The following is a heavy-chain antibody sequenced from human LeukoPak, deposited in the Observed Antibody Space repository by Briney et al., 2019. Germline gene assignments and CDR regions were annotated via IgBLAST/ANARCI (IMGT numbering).Heavy chain of an antibody. J-gene: IGHJ4*02. CDR2: IHYTGIT. V-gene: IGHV4-39*01. CDR3: VSRRGDGDYRPDY. Sequence: SETLSLTCTVSGGSITSSKYYWGWIRQPPGKGLEWIGNIHYTGITYYNPSLKTRVTISVDTSKNQFSLTLSSVTAADTSVYYCVSRRGDGDYRPDYRGQGTLVTVSS. D-gene: IGHD4-17*01. CDR1: GGSITSSKYY.